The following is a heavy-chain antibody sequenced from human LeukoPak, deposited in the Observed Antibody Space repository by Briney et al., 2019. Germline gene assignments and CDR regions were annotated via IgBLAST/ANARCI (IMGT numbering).Heavy chain of an antibody. D-gene: IGHD3-10*01. CDR3: ARDRTVRGVIVDAFDI. CDR1: GYSITSGFY. CDR2: IYYSGST. Sequence: ASETLSLTCSVSGYSITSGFYWGWIRQPPGKGLEWIGSIYYSGSTYYNPSLKSRVTISVDTSKNQFSLKLSSVTAADTAVYYCARDRTVRGVIVDAFDIWGQGTMVTVSS. V-gene: IGHV4-38-2*02. J-gene: IGHJ3*02.